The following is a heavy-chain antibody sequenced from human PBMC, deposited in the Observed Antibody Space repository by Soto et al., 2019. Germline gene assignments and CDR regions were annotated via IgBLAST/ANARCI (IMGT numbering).Heavy chain of an antibody. D-gene: IGHD4-17*01. CDR2: IYYSENT. Sequence: SETLSLTCTVSGGSISSSSNHWGWIRQPPGKGLEWTGNIYYSENTYYNPSLKSRVTISVDTSKNQFSLRLTSVTAADTAVYYCATHPPYGPLDHWGQGTLVTVSS. CDR3: ATHPPYGPLDH. V-gene: IGHV4-39*01. J-gene: IGHJ4*02. CDR1: GGSISSSSNH.